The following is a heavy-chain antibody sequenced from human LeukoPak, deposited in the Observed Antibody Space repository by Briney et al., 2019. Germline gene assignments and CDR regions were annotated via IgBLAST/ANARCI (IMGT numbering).Heavy chain of an antibody. CDR2: ISSSSSYI. J-gene: IGHJ3*02. Sequence: GGSLRLSCAASGFTFSSYSMNWVRQAPGKGLEWVSSISSSSSYIYYADSVKGRFTISRDNAKNSLYLQMNSLRAEDTAVYYCARSLLDGDAFDIWGQGTMVTVSS. V-gene: IGHV3-21*01. CDR3: ARSLLDGDAFDI. CDR1: GFTFSSYS. D-gene: IGHD1-1*01.